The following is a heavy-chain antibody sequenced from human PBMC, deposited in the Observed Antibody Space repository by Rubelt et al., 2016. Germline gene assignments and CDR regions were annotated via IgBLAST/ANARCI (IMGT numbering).Heavy chain of an antibody. D-gene: IGHD6-19*01. CDR2: IYWDDDK. Sequence: QITLKESGPSLMKPTQTLTLTCTFSGFSLSASGVAVGWIRQTPGKALEWISLIYWDDDKRYSPSLKSRLTITKDTSKNQVGLTMTNIDPVDTATYYCVQTVGNDSSGWYHDAFDIWGQGTMVTVSS. CDR3: VQTVGNDSSGWYHDAFDI. CDR1: GFSLSASGVA. V-gene: IGHV2-5*02. J-gene: IGHJ3*02.